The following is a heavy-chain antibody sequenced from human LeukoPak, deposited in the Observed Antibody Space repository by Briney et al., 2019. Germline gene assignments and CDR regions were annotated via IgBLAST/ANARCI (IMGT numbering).Heavy chain of an antibody. CDR1: GYTFTSYG. CDR3: ARERFAVAGANWVY. J-gene: IGHJ4*02. D-gene: IGHD6-19*01. Sequence: APVKVSCKASGYTFTSYGIIWVRQAPGQGLEWMGWISAHNGKTNYAQKFQGRVTMTTDTSTNTAYMELRSLRSDDTAVYYCARERFAVAGANWVYWGQGTLVTVSS. CDR2: ISAHNGKT. V-gene: IGHV1-18*01.